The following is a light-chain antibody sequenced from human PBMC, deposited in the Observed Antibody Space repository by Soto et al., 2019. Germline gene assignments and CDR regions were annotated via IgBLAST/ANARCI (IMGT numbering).Light chain of an antibody. Sequence: QSALTQPPSVSGSPGQSVTISCTGTSRGVGSFNRVSWYQQPPGAAPKLLIYGVTNRPSGVPDRFSGSKSGNTASLTVSGLQAEDEADYYCSSFTSSNTYVFGGGTKVTVL. CDR1: SRGVGSFNR. CDR3: SSFTSSNTYV. V-gene: IGLV2-18*02. CDR2: GVT. J-gene: IGLJ1*01.